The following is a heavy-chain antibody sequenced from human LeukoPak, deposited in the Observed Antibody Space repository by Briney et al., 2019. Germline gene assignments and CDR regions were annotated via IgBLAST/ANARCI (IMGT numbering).Heavy chain of an antibody. J-gene: IGHJ4*02. CDR1: GFTFSSYA. D-gene: IGHD2-2*01. Sequence: GGSLRLSCAASGFTFSSYAMHWVRQAPGKGLEWVAVISYDGSNKYYADSVKGRFTISRDNSKNTLYLQMNSLRAEDTAVYYCASQLLTRSNYWGQGTLVTVSS. CDR3: ASQLLTRSNY. V-gene: IGHV3-30*04. CDR2: ISYDGSNK.